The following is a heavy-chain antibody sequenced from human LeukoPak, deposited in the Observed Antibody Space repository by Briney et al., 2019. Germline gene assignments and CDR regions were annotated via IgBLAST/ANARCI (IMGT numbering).Heavy chain of an antibody. CDR1: GFTASSNY. V-gene: IGHV3-53*01. CDR3: ASTRQITMVRGVRGYYFDY. J-gene: IGHJ4*02. Sequence: PGGSLRLSCAASGFTASSNYMSWVRQAPGKGLEWVSVIYSGDSTNYADYVKGRFTISRDNSKNTLYLQMNSLRAEDTAVYYCASTRQITMVRGVRGYYFDYWGQGTLVTVSS. D-gene: IGHD3-10*01. CDR2: IYSGDST.